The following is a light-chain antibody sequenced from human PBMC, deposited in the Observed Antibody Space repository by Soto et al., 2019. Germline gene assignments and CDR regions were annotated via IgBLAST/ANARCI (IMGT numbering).Light chain of an antibody. CDR2: KND. V-gene: IGLV1-47*01. CDR3: AAWDDRLREV. CDR1: SSNIGSNY. Sequence: QPVLTQPPSASGTPGQRVTISCSGSSSNIGSNYVYWYQQLPGTAPKLLIYKNDQRPSGVPDRFSGSKSGTSASLAISGRRSEDEADYYCAAWDDRLREVFGGGTKLTVL. J-gene: IGLJ2*01.